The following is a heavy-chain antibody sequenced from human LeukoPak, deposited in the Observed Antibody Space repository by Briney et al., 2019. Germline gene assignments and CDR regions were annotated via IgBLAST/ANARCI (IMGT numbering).Heavy chain of an antibody. CDR1: GFTITSYF. Sequence: GASVKVSCKASGFTITSYFIHWVRQAPGQGLEWMGLTNPSGGSTNYAQKFQGRVTMTRDTSTSTVYMELSGLRSEDTAVYYCARGLYSGYDYWGQGTLVTVSS. V-gene: IGHV1-46*01. J-gene: IGHJ4*02. D-gene: IGHD5-12*01. CDR2: TNPSGGST. CDR3: ARGLYSGYDY.